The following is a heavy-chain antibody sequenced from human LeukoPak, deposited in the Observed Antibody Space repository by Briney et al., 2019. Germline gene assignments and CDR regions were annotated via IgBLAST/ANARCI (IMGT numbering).Heavy chain of an antibody. CDR2: IYYSGST. Sequence: SETLSLTCTVSGGSISSSSYYWGWIRQPPGKGLEWIGSIYYSGSTYYNPSLKGRVTISVDTSKNQFSLKLSSVTAADTAVYYCARSTYCSGGSCSHNWFDPWGQGTLVTVSS. J-gene: IGHJ5*02. CDR3: ARSTYCSGGSCSHNWFDP. CDR1: GGSISSSSYY. V-gene: IGHV4-39*07. D-gene: IGHD2-15*01.